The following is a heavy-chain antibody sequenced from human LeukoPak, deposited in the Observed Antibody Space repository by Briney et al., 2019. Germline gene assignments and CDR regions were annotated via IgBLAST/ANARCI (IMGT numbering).Heavy chain of an antibody. V-gene: IGHV5-51*01. D-gene: IGHD4-17*01. Sequence: GESLKISCKGSGYSFTSYWIGWVRQMPGKGLEWMGIIYPGDSGTRYSPSFQGQVTISADKSVSTAYLQWSSLKASDTAGYYCARPVGDYYSSPGMDVWGQGTTVTVSS. CDR2: IYPGDSGT. CDR1: GYSFTSYW. CDR3: ARPVGDYYSSPGMDV. J-gene: IGHJ6*02.